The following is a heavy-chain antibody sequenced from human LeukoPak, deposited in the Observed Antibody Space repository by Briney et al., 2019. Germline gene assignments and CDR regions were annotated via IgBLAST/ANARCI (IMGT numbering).Heavy chain of an antibody. J-gene: IGHJ4*02. D-gene: IGHD5-12*01. CDR2: IYYSGST. CDR3: ARVRGYSGYDLLDY. CDR1: GGSISSYY. Sequence: PSETLSLTCTVSGGSISSYYWNWIRQPPGKGLEWIGYIYYSGSTNYNPSLKSRVTISVDTSKNQFSLKLSSVTAADTAVYYCARVRGYSGYDLLDYWGQGTLVTVSS. V-gene: IGHV4-59*01.